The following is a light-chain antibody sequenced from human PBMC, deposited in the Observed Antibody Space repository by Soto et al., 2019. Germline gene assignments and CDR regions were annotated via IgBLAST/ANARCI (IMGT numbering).Light chain of an antibody. J-gene: IGLJ2*01. CDR3: QSYDRSLSASVV. CDR1: SSTIGPGYD. Sequence: QSVLTQPPSVSGAPGQRVIISCTGSSSTIGPGYDVHWYQQLPGTAPKLLIYGDSHRPSGVPDRFSGSKSGTSASLAITGLQAEDEADYYCQSYDRSLSASVVFGGGTKVTVL. V-gene: IGLV1-40*01. CDR2: GDS.